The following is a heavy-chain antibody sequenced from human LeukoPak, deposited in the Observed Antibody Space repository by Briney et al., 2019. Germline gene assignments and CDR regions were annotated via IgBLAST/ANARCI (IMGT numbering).Heavy chain of an antibody. D-gene: IGHD4-17*01. Sequence: SETLSLTCTVSGGSISSYFWSWIRQPPGMGLEWIGYVYYSGSPNYNPSLKSRVTISVDTSKNQFSLRLRSVTAADTAVYYCARVDGDSRSYFDLWGRGTLVTVSS. CDR3: ARVDGDSRSYFDL. CDR1: GGSISSYF. J-gene: IGHJ2*01. V-gene: IGHV4-59*01. CDR2: VYYSGSP.